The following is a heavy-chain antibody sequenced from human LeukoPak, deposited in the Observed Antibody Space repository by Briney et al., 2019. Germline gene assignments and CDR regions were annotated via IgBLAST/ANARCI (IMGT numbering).Heavy chain of an antibody. J-gene: IGHJ5*02. CDR2: INHSGST. D-gene: IGHD2-21*01. Sequence: SETLSLTCAVYGGSFSGYYWSWIRQPPGKGLEWIGEINHSGSTNYNPPLKSRVTISVDTSKNQFSLKLSSVTAADTAVYYCARLRLFFHPWGQGTLVTVSS. V-gene: IGHV4-34*01. CDR1: GGSFSGYY. CDR3: ARLRLFFHP.